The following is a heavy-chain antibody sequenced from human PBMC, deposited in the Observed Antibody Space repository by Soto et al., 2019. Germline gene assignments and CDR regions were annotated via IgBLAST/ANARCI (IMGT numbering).Heavy chain of an antibody. CDR1: GFPFNKAW. J-gene: IGHJ3*02. CDR2: IKSKSDGGTT. V-gene: IGHV3-15*01. CDR3: TTASHVLRYFDWLEGI. D-gene: IGHD3-9*01. Sequence: EVQLVESGGGLVKPGGSLRLSCAASGFPFNKAWMSWVRQAPGKGLEWVGRIKSKSDGGTTNYAAPVKGRFTISRDDSKNTLYLQMNSLKTEDTAVYYCTTASHVLRYFDWLEGIWGQGTMVTVSS.